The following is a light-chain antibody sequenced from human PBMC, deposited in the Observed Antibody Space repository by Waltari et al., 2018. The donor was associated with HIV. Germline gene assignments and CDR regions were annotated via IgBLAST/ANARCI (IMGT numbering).Light chain of an antibody. CDR2: TAS. CDR3: QQTFTLPLT. J-gene: IGKJ4*01. V-gene: IGKV1-39*01. CDR1: QHVDKY. Sequence: DIHITQSPYSLSASIGDRVTITCRTSQHVDKYLNWYQQRPGKAPRLLVFTASTLHTGVPSRFTATGSGTTFSLAIASLQPDDIATYYCQQTFTLPLTFGGGTKLEI.